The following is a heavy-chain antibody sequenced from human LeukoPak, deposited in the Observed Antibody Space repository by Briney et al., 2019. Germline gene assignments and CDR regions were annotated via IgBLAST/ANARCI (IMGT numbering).Heavy chain of an antibody. CDR3: ARNESRIAAVGTRKDNWFDP. J-gene: IGHJ5*02. D-gene: IGHD6-13*01. Sequence: SETLSLTSTVSGGSISSYYWTWIRHPPRKGLEWIGYIYNIGSTNYTPSLKSRVTISVDTSKNQFSLKLSSVTAADTAVYHCARNESRIAAVGTRKDNWFDPWGHGTLVTVSA. CDR1: GGSISSYY. V-gene: IGHV4-4*08. CDR2: IYNIGST.